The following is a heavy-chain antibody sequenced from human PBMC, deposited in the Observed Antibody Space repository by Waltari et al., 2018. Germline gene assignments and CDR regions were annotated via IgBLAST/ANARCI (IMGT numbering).Heavy chain of an antibody. D-gene: IGHD3-10*01. CDR1: GVTFSRYW. Sequence: VQLVESGGGWVPPGKSLRLSCAAAGVTFSRYWMNLVRQDPGKGLEWVANIKGDGSDKDYVYTVKGRFTISRDNARNSLYLQVNSLRTEDTAVYYCVRDWVDDGRGSALDVWGRGTMVIVSS. CDR3: VRDWVDDGRGSALDV. V-gene: IGHV3-7*01. CDR2: IKGDGSDK. J-gene: IGHJ3*01.